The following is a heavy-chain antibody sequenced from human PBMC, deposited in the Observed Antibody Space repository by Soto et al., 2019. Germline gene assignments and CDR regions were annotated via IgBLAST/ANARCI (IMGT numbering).Heavy chain of an antibody. Sequence: QVQLQESGPGLVKPSGTLSLTCAVSSGSISSSNWWSWVRQPPGKGLEWIGEIYHSGSTNYNPSLKSRGTISVDKSKNQFSLKLSSVTAADTAVYYCVYSSSSEYFQHWGQGTLVTVSS. CDR1: SGSISSSNW. J-gene: IGHJ1*01. CDR3: VYSSSSEYFQH. CDR2: IYHSGST. D-gene: IGHD6-6*01. V-gene: IGHV4-4*02.